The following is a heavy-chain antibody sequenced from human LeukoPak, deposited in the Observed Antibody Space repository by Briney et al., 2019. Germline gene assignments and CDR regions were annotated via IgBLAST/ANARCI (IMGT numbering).Heavy chain of an antibody. Sequence: SEALSLTCTVSGGSISSYYWSWIRQPPGKGLEWIGYIYYSGSTNYNPSLKSRVTISVDTSKNQFSLKLSSVTAADTAVYYCARAKSRDFWSGYYTGRYYFDYWGQGTLVTVSS. J-gene: IGHJ4*02. CDR1: GGSISSYY. CDR2: IYYSGST. CDR3: ARAKSRDFWSGYYTGRYYFDY. V-gene: IGHV4-59*01. D-gene: IGHD3-3*01.